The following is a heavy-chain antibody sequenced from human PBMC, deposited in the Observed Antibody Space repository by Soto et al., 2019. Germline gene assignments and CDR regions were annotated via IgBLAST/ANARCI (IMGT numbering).Heavy chain of an antibody. Sequence: QVQLQESGPGLVKPSETLSLTCTVSGGSISSFYWNWIRLSPGKGLEWIGYMYYSGMHNSNPSLKSRVTMSVDTSKNQFSLNLKSVTAADTAVYYGARARAMYDSSWFDDSWGQGILVTVSS. CDR2: MYYSGMH. D-gene: IGHD3-22*01. CDR1: GGSISSFY. J-gene: IGHJ4*02. V-gene: IGHV4-59*01. CDR3: ARARAMYDSSWFDDS.